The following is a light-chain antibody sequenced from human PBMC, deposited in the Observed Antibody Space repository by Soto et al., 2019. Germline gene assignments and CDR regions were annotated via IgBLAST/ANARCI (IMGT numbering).Light chain of an antibody. CDR1: SSDVGGYNY. V-gene: IGLV2-14*01. J-gene: IGLJ1*01. Sequence: QAVLTQPASLSGSPGQSITISCTGTSSDVGGYNYVSWYQQHPGKAPKLMIYDVSNRPSGVFNRFSGSKSGNTASLTFFGLQAEDEADYYCSSYTSSSAQVFGTGTKVTVL. CDR2: DVS. CDR3: SSYTSSSAQV.